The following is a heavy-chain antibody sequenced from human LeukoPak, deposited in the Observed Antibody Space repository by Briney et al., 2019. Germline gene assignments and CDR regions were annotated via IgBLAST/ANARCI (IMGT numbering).Heavy chain of an antibody. Sequence: GGSLRLSCAASGFTFSSYWMSWVRQAPGKGLEWVANIKQDGSEKCYVDSVKGRFTISRDNAKNSLYLQMNSLRAAGTAVYFCAKERQRGISYGGGPFDYWGQGILVTVSS. D-gene: IGHD3-16*01. CDR3: AKERQRGISYGGGPFDY. CDR2: IKQDGSEK. CDR1: GFTFSSYW. J-gene: IGHJ4*02. V-gene: IGHV3-7*01.